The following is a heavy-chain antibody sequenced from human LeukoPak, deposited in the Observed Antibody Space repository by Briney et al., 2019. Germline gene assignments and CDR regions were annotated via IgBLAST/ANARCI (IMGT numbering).Heavy chain of an antibody. CDR3: ARDPLYGDYNCYGMDV. V-gene: IGHV1-2*02. Sequence: ASVKVSCKASGYTFTGYYMHWVRQAPGQGLEWMGWINPNSGGTNYAQKFQGRVTMTRDTSISTAYMELSRLRSDDTAVYYCARDPLYGDYNCYGMDVWGQGTTVTVSS. CDR1: GYTFTGYY. CDR2: INPNSGGT. D-gene: IGHD4-17*01. J-gene: IGHJ6*02.